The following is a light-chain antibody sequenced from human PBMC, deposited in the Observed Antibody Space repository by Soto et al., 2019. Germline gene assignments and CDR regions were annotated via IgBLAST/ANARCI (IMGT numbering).Light chain of an antibody. Sequence: QSALTQPPSASGSPGQSVTISCTGTSSDVSGYYYVSWYQQHPGKAPKLMIYEVSKRPSGVPDRFSGSKSGNTASLTVSGLQAEDEADYYCSSYAGTNTPYVFGTGTKVTVL. J-gene: IGLJ1*01. CDR1: SSDVSGYYY. CDR2: EVS. CDR3: SSYAGTNTPYV. V-gene: IGLV2-8*01.